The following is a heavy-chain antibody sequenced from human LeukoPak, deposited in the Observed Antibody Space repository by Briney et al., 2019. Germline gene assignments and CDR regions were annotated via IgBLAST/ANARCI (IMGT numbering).Heavy chain of an antibody. CDR1: GGSISSYY. J-gene: IGHJ4*02. CDR3: ARDGGKEGYFDY. Sequence: SETLSLTCTVSGGSISSYYWSWIRQPPGKGLEWIGYIYYSGSTYYNPSLKSRVTISVDTSKNQFSLKLSSVTAADTAVYYCARDGGKEGYFDYWGQGTLVTVPS. V-gene: IGHV4-59*12. CDR2: IYYSGST.